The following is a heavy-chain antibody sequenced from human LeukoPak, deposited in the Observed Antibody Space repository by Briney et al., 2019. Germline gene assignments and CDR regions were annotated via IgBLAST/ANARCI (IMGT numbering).Heavy chain of an antibody. D-gene: IGHD2-21*02. CDR1: GFTFSSYT. J-gene: IGHJ4*01. CDR2: IAGSSGYI. Sequence: GGPLRLSCAASGFTFSSYTMNWVRQAPGKGLEGFSSIAGSSGYISYADSVKGRFTISRDNAKKSLCLQMTSLTAEDTAVYYCARDRGAYCGGDCYLGFDYWGRGTLVTVSS. V-gene: IGHV3-21*01. CDR3: ARDRGAYCGGDCYLGFDY.